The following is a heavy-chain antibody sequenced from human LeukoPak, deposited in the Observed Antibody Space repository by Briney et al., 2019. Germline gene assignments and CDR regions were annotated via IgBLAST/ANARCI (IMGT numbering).Heavy chain of an antibody. D-gene: IGHD4-11*01. Sequence: AGGSLRLSCAASGFTFSSYSMNWVRQAPGKGLEWLSYIRSSSNTIYYADSVKGRFTISRDNAKDSLYLQMNSLRDEDTAVYYCTRHDTVIRGWFDPWGQGTRVTVSP. CDR3: TRHDTVIRGWFDP. CDR1: GFTFSSYS. V-gene: IGHV3-48*02. J-gene: IGHJ5*02. CDR2: IRSSSNTI.